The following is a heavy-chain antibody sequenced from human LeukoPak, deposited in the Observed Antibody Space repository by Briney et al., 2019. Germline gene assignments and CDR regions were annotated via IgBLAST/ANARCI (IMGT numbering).Heavy chain of an antibody. Sequence: PSQTLSLTCTVSGGSISSGGYYWSWTRQHPGKGLEWIGYIYYSGGTYYNPSLKSRVAISVDTSKNQFSLKLTSVSVADTAVYYCAREKGPFDCWGQGTLVTVSS. CDR1: GGSISSGGYY. J-gene: IGHJ4*02. V-gene: IGHV4-31*03. CDR2: IYYSGGT. CDR3: AREKGPFDC.